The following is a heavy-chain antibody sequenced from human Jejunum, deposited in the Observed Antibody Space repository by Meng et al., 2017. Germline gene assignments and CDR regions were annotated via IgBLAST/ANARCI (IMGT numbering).Heavy chain of an antibody. CDR3: AHRLGPSGHSWDAGYFDY. V-gene: IGHV2-5*02. D-gene: IGHD6-13*01. J-gene: IGHJ4*02. CDR2: IYWDEDK. CDR1: GFSLSTNGVG. Sequence: QLTLQEYGPQRVKPTQHLTLTGTLSGFSLSTNGVGVGWIRQPPGKSLDYLALIYWDEDKRSSPSLKSRLAIAKDTSRNQVVLTVTDVDPEDTATYYCAHRLGPSGHSWDAGYFDYWGQGTLVTVSS.